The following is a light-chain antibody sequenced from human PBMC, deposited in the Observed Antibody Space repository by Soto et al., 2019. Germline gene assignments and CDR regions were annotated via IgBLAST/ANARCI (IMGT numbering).Light chain of an antibody. CDR2: DAS. Sequence: IVLTQSPATLSLSPGERATLSCRASQSISSYLAWYQHTPGQAPRLLVYDASNRATGSPARFSGSGSGTDFTLTISSLEPEDFAVYYCQQRSNWPWTFGQGTKVEFK. V-gene: IGKV3-11*01. CDR3: QQRSNWPWT. CDR1: QSISSY. J-gene: IGKJ1*01.